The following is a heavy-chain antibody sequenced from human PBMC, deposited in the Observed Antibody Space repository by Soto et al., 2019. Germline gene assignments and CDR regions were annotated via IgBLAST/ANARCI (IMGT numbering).Heavy chain of an antibody. Sequence: RGSLRLSCAASGLTFSSYRMNWVRHAPEKGLEWVSSISSSSSYIYYADSVKGRFTISRDNAKNSLYLQMNSLRAEDTAVYYCARADYDFWSGYYYDAFDIWGQGTMVTVSS. D-gene: IGHD3-3*01. V-gene: IGHV3-21*01. CDR2: ISSSSSYI. CDR1: GLTFSSYR. CDR3: ARADYDFWSGYYYDAFDI. J-gene: IGHJ3*02.